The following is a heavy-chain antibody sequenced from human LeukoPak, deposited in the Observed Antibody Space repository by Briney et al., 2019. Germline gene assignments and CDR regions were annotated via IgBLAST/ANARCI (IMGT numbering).Heavy chain of an antibody. CDR3: ARRMGPYCSGGTCFAPDY. Sequence: SETLSLTCSVSGASINPYYWSWIRQPPGGGLEWIGGIYYSGSTYYNPSLKSQVTISVDTSKNQFSLKLSSVTAADTAVYYCARRMGPYCSGGTCFAPDYWGQGTLVTVSS. D-gene: IGHD2-15*01. V-gene: IGHV4-59*05. CDR1: GASINPYY. J-gene: IGHJ4*02. CDR2: IYYSGST.